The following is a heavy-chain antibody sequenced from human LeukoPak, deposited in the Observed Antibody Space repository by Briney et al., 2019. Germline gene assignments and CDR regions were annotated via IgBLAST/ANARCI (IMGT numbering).Heavy chain of an antibody. CDR2: IYYSGST. CDR1: GGSISSYY. V-gene: IGHV4-59*08. D-gene: IGHD5-12*01. Sequence: SETLSLTCTVSGGSISSYYWSWIRQPPGKGLEWIGYIYYSGSTYYNPSLKSRVTISVDTSKNQFSLKLSSVTAADTAVYYCASAPRYDYYFDYWGQGTLVTVSS. J-gene: IGHJ4*02. CDR3: ASAPRYDYYFDY.